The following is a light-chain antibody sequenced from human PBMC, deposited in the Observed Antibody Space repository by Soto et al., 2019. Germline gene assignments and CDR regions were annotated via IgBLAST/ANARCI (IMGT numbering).Light chain of an antibody. CDR2: EVT. V-gene: IGLV2-14*01. J-gene: IGLJ2*01. CDR1: SSDVGGYNF. Sequence: QSVLTQPASVSGSPGQSITISCTGTSSDVGGYNFVSWYQQYPGKAPKLIIYEVTHRPSGVSNRFSGSKSGSTASLTISGLQAEDEADYYCSSYTRRNTLAFGGGTKLTVL. CDR3: SSYTRRNTLA.